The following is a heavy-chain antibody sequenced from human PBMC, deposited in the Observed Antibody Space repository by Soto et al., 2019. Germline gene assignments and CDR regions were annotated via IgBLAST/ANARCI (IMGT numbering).Heavy chain of an antibody. CDR1: GFSFIAYD. CDR2: ISSSSSTI. CDR3: ARPSGYFDTIGYHGPLYSYGMNV. D-gene: IGHD3-22*01. V-gene: IGHV3-48*02. Sequence: LRLSCAASGFSFIAYDMNWVHQARGNGLEWMSYISSSSSTIYYADSVKGRFTISRDNAENSLYLQMNSLRDEDTAVYYCARPSGYFDTIGYHGPLYSYGMNVWRQGPRGTVSS. J-gene: IGHJ6*02.